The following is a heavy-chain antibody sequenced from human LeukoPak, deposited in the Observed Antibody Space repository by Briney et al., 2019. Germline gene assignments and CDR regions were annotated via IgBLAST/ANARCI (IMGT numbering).Heavy chain of an antibody. Sequence: SETLSLTCTVSGGSISSYYWSWIRQPAGKGLEWIGRIYTSGSTNYNPSLKSRVTMSVDTSKNQFSLKLSSVTAADTAVYYCAREGDSVTTGAPDYWGQGTLVTVSS. CDR2: IYTSGST. V-gene: IGHV4-4*07. CDR3: AREGDSVTTGAPDY. D-gene: IGHD4-17*01. J-gene: IGHJ4*02. CDR1: GGSISSYY.